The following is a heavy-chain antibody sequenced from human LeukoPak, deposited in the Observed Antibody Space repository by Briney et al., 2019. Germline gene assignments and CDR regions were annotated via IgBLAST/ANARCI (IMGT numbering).Heavy chain of an antibody. CDR3: AKDPIFSGSYGVFDS. J-gene: IGHJ4*02. D-gene: IGHD1-26*01. CDR1: GFTFSSYA. Sequence: PGGSLRLSCAASGFTFSSYAMSWVRQAPGEGLEWVSTIRSSGDSTTYADSVKGRFTISRDNSKNALYLQMNSLRVEDTAVYYCAKDPIFSGSYGVFDSWGQGTLVTVSS. V-gene: IGHV3-23*01. CDR2: IRSSGDST.